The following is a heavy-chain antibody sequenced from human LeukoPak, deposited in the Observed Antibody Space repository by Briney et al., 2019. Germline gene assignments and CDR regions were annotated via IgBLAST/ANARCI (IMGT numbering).Heavy chain of an antibody. CDR3: AKADYTKYDTFDI. V-gene: IGHV3-30*04. CDR2: TSYDGSNK. CDR1: GFTFSSYA. J-gene: IGHJ3*02. D-gene: IGHD2-2*02. Sequence: GGSLRLSCAASGFTFSSYAMHWVRQAPGKGLEWVAVTSYDGSNKYYADSVKGRFTISRDNSKNTLYLQMNSLRAEDTAVYYCAKADYTKYDTFDIWGQGTMVTVSS.